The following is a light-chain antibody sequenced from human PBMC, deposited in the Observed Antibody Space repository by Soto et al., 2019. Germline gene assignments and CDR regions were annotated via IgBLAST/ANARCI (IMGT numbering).Light chain of an antibody. CDR2: AAS. V-gene: IGKV1-39*01. Sequence: DVQLTQSPSFLSPSIGESVTITCGASQSIRSYLNWYQQKPGKAPKLLIYAASSLQSGVPSRSSGSGSGTDFTLTISSLQPEDFATYYCQQSYSNPRTFGQGTKVDIK. CDR1: QSIRSY. CDR3: QQSYSNPRT. J-gene: IGKJ1*01.